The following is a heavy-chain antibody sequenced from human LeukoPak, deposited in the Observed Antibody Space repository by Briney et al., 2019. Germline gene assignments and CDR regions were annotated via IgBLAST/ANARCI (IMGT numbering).Heavy chain of an antibody. D-gene: IGHD3-16*01. V-gene: IGHV3-30-3*01. CDR2: ISFDGSNK. Sequence: GRSLRLSCAASGFTFSSYTIHWVRQPPGKGLEWVAVISFDGSNKYYADSVKGRFTISRDNSKNTLYLQMNSLRAEDTAVYYCAREELGLSLGFDPWGQGTLVTVSS. CDR3: AREELGLSLGFDP. J-gene: IGHJ5*02. CDR1: GFTFSSYT.